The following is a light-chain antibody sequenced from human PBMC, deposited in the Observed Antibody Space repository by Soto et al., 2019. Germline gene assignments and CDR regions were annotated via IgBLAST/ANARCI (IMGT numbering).Light chain of an antibody. J-gene: IGKJ2*01. Sequence: DIQMTQSPSSRSASVGDRVTITCRASQSTSSYLNWYQQKPGKAPKLLIYAGSSLQSGVPSRFSGRGSGADFTLTISSLQPEDFATYYCQQTYSIPVTFGQGTKLEIK. CDR1: QSTSSY. V-gene: IGKV1-39*01. CDR3: QQTYSIPVT. CDR2: AGS.